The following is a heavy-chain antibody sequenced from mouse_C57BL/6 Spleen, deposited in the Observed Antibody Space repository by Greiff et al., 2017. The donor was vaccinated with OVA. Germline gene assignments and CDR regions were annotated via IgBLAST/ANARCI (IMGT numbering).Heavy chain of an antibody. Sequence: EVKLMESGGGLVQPGGSLKLSCAASGFTFSDYYMYWVRQTPEKRLEWVAYISNGGGSTYYPDTVKGRFTISRDNAKNTLYLQMSRLKSEDTAMYYCARLHYYGSSYDWYFDVWGTGTTVTVSS. D-gene: IGHD1-1*01. J-gene: IGHJ1*03. V-gene: IGHV5-12*01. CDR2: ISNGGGST. CDR1: GFTFSDYY. CDR3: ARLHYYGSSYDWYFDV.